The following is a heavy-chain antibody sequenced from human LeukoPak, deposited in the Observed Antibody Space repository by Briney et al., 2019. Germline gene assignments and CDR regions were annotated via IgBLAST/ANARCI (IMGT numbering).Heavy chain of an antibody. D-gene: IGHD1-26*01. CDR2: ISSNGVST. V-gene: IGHV3-64*01. J-gene: IGHJ3*02. CDR3: ARGGATPRGAFDI. CDR1: GFTFSSYA. Sequence: GGSLRLSCAASGFTFSSYAMHWVRQAPGKGLEYVSAISSNGVSTYYANSVKGRFTISRDNSKNTLYLQMGSLRAEDMAVYYCARGGATPRGAFDIWGQGTMVTVSS.